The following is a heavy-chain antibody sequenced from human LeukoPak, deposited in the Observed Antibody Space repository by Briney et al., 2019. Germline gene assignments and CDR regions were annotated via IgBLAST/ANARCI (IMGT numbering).Heavy chain of an antibody. CDR2: INSDGSST. CDR3: ARDEFTVDTAIGANDY. V-gene: IGHV3-74*01. D-gene: IGHD5-18*01. CDR1: GFTFSNHW. J-gene: IGHJ4*02. Sequence: PGGSLRLSCAASGFTFSNHWMHWVRQAPGKGLVWVSSINSDGSSTSYADSVKGRFTISRDNAKNTLYLQMNSLRADDTAVYYCARDEFTVDTAIGANDYWGQGTLVTVSS.